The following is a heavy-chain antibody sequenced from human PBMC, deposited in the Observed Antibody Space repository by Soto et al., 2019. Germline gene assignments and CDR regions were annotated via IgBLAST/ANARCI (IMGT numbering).Heavy chain of an antibody. Sequence: EVQLVESGGGLVQPGGSLKLSCAASGFTFSGSAIHWVRQASGKGLEWVGRIRSKANSYATAYAASVQGRFTISRDDSQNTAYLQMNSLKTEDTAVYYCIGLDDIVVVTPGIWGQGSLVTVSS. J-gene: IGHJ4*02. CDR3: IGLDDIVVVTPGI. CDR2: IRSKANSYAT. V-gene: IGHV3-73*02. D-gene: IGHD2-15*01. CDR1: GFTFSGSA.